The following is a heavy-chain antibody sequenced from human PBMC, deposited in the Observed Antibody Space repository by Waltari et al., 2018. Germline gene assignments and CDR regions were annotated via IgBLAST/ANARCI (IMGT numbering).Heavy chain of an antibody. CDR1: GYTFTDYY. CDR3: ARDGGFDY. CDR2: INPNSGGT. D-gene: IGHD2-15*01. Sequence: QVQLVQSGAEVRKPGASVKVSCKTSGYTFTDYYMHWLRQAPGQGLEWMGWINPNSGGTNSAQKFQGRVTMTRDTSISTVYMELSRLRSDDTALYYCARDGGFDYWGQGTLVTVSS. J-gene: IGHJ4*02. V-gene: IGHV1-2*02.